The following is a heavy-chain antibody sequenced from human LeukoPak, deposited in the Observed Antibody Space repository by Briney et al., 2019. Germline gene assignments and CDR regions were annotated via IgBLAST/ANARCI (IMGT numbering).Heavy chain of an antibody. CDR1: GYTFTSYY. D-gene: IGHD6-13*01. CDR2: INPSGGST. V-gene: IGHV1-46*01. Sequence: ASVKVSCKASGYTFTSYYMHWVRQAPGQGLEWMGIINPSGGSTSYAQKFQGRVTMTRDTSTSTVYMGLSSLRSEDTAVYYCARTLSSSWYFSNYYGMDVWGQGTTVTVSS. CDR3: ARTLSSSWYFSNYYGMDV. J-gene: IGHJ6*02.